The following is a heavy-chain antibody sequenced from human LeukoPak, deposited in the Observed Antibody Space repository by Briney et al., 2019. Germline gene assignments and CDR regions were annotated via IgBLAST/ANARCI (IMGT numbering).Heavy chain of an antibody. Sequence: PGGSLRLSCAASGFTFSSYEMNWVRQAPGKGLEWVSYISSSGSTIYYADSVKGRFTISRDNAKNSLYLQMNSLRAKDQAVYYCAKLGITMIGGVWGKGTPVTISS. J-gene: IGHJ6*04. CDR3: AKLGITMIGGV. CDR1: GFTFSSYE. CDR2: ISSSGSTI. V-gene: IGHV3-48*03. D-gene: IGHD3-10*02.